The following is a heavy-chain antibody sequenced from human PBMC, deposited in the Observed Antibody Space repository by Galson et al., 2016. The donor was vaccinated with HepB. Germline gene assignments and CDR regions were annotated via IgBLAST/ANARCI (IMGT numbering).Heavy chain of an antibody. CDR3: ARDPGRIAAAGHLDS. J-gene: IGHJ5*01. Sequence: SLRLSCAASGFIVSSHYMNWVRQVPGKGLEWVAIIYSGGATYYADSAKGRFTISRDNPKNTVYLQMNSLRADDTAVYYCARDPGRIAAAGHLDSWGQGTLVTVSS. V-gene: IGHV3-53*01. CDR1: GFIVSSHY. CDR2: IYSGGAT. D-gene: IGHD6-13*01.